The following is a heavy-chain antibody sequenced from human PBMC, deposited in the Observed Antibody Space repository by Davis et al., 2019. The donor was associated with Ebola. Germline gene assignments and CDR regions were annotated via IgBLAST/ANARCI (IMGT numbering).Heavy chain of an antibody. V-gene: IGHV5-51*01. CDR2: IYPADSDT. D-gene: IGHD3-22*01. J-gene: IGHJ3*01. Sequence: GESLKISCQGSGFSFTNYWVAWVRQMPGKGLEWMGIIYPADSDTRYSPSFQGQVLISVDKSIDTAYLQWSSLKASDTAMYYCARHEDYYDGTGGDGFDFWGQGTMVTVSS. CDR3: ARHEDYYDGTGGDGFDF. CDR1: GFSFTNYW.